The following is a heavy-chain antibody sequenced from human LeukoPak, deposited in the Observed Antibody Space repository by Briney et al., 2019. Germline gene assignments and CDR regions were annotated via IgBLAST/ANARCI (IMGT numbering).Heavy chain of an antibody. D-gene: IGHD7-27*01. CDR2: ISSDASTI. Sequence: GGSLRLSCAASGFTFSRYVMHWVRQPPGKGLHWVAVISSDASTIYYADAVRGRFTISRDNSKNTVYLQMNSLRPEDAAIYFCARESTTGAYFDYWGQGTVVTVSS. V-gene: IGHV3-30*01. CDR3: ARESTTGAYFDY. CDR1: GFTFSRYV. J-gene: IGHJ4*02.